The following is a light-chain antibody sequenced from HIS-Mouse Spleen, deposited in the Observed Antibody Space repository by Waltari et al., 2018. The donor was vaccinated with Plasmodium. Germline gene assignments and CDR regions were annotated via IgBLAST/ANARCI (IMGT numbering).Light chain of an antibody. J-gene: IGLJ3*02. Sequence: SYELTQPPSVSVSPGQTARITCSGDALPKNYAYWYQQKSGQAPGLVIYEDSKRPSGIPERFSGASSGTMATLTISGDQVEDEADYYCYSTDSSGNHRVFGGGTKLTVL. CDR1: ALPKNY. CDR3: YSTDSSGNHRV. V-gene: IGLV3-10*01. CDR2: EDS.